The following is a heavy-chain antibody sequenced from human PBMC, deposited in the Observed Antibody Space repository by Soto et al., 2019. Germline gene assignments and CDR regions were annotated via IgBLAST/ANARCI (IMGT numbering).Heavy chain of an antibody. CDR2: INPNTGGT. CDR3: AKGGHYDSPHYADS. CDR1: GYTFTDYY. Sequence: QVHLVQSGTEVRQPGASVRVSCKASGYTFTDYYLHWVRQAPGQGPEWMGWINPNTGGTDYAQKFRDWVTMTTDTSINTAYMDPSRLKSHDTAVYYCAKGGHYDSPHYADSWGQGTLVTVSS. J-gene: IGHJ4*02. V-gene: IGHV1-2*04. D-gene: IGHD3-22*01.